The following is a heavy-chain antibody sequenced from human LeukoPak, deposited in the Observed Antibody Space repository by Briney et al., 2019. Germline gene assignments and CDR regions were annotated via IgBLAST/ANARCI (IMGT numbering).Heavy chain of an antibody. Sequence: PSETLSLTCAVYGGSFSGYYWSWIRQPPGKGLGWIGEINHSGSTNYNPSLKSRVTISVDTSKNQFSLKLSSVTAADTAVYYCARTNRYSGSYSDYWGQGTLVTVSS. CDR1: GGSFSGYY. J-gene: IGHJ4*02. CDR2: INHSGST. D-gene: IGHD1-26*01. CDR3: ARTNRYSGSYSDY. V-gene: IGHV4-34*01.